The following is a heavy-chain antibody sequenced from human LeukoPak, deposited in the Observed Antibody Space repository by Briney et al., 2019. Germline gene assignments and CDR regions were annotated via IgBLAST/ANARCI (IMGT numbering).Heavy chain of an antibody. D-gene: IGHD1-20*01. CDR1: GYSISSGYY. CDR2: INHSGST. V-gene: IGHV4-38-2*01. Sequence: PSETLSLTCAVSGYSISSGYYWGWIRQPPGKGLEWIGEINHSGSTNYNPSLKSRVTISIDTSKNQFSLKLSSVTAADTALYYCASLTGTTDYYFYYMDVWGKGTTVTVSS. J-gene: IGHJ6*03. CDR3: ASLTGTTDYYFYYMDV.